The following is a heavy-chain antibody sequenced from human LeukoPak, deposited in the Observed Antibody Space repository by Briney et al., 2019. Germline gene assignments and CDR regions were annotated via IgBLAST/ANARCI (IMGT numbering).Heavy chain of an antibody. D-gene: IGHD4-23*01. CDR1: GGSISSSSYY. CDR2: IYYSGST. J-gene: IGHJ6*03. CDR3: ARDGGGNSNYYYYYMDV. Sequence: SETLSLTCTVSGGSISSSSYYWGWIRQPPGKGLEWIASIYYSGSTYYNPSLKSRVTISVDTSKNQFSLKLSSVTAADTAVYYCARDGGGNSNYYYYYMDVWGKGTTVTVSS. V-gene: IGHV4-39*07.